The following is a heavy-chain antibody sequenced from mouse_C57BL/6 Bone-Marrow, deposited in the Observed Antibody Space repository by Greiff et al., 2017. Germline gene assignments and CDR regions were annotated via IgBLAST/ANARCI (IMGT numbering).Heavy chain of an antibody. D-gene: IGHD2-3*01. CDR1: GYTFTNYW. Sequence: QVQLQQPGPELVKPGASVKLSCKASGYTFTNYWMHWVKQRPGQGLEWIGMMHPNGGSPDYNEKFKSKATLTVDKSSSTAYMQLSSLTSEDSAVDYCARGGWLLPGLPYWGQGTLVTVSA. CDR3: ARGGWLLPGLPY. J-gene: IGHJ3*01. V-gene: IGHV1-64*01. CDR2: MHPNGGSP.